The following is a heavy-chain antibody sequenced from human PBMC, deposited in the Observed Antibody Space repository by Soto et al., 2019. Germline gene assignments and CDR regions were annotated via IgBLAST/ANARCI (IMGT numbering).Heavy chain of an antibody. Sequence: ASVKVSCKASGYTFTSYGISWVRQAPGQGLEWMGWISAYNGNTNYAQKLQGRVTMTTDTSTSTAYMELRSLRSDDTAVYYCARYYGSGSYYRSLDPWGQGTLVTVSS. D-gene: IGHD3-10*01. CDR3: ARYYGSGSYYRSLDP. V-gene: IGHV1-18*01. CDR1: GYTFTSYG. J-gene: IGHJ5*02. CDR2: ISAYNGNT.